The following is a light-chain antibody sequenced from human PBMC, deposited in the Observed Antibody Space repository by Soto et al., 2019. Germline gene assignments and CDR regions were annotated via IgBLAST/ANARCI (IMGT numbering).Light chain of an antibody. CDR3: CLSASRTTFM. J-gene: IGLJ3*02. V-gene: IGLV2-23*02. Sequence: QSALTQPASVSGSPGQSITISCTGTSSDVSWYQQHPGKAPKLIIYEATKRPSGVSNRFSGSKSGNTVSLTVSGLQAEDEADYYCCLSASRTTFMFGGGTKLTVL. CDR2: EAT. CDR1: SSDV.